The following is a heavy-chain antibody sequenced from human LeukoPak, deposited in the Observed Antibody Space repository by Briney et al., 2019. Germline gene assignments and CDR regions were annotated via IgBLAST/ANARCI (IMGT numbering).Heavy chain of an antibody. D-gene: IGHD1-1*01. CDR3: VRETMYAFDM. J-gene: IGHJ3*02. V-gene: IGHV3-48*02. Sequence: GGSLRLSCAASGFTFSGYSMNWVRQAPGKGLEWVSYISSSSSVLHYADSVKGRFTISRDNAKKSLYLQMNGLRDEDTAVYYCVRETMYAFDMWGQGTIVTVSS. CDR2: ISSSSSVL. CDR1: GFTFSGYS.